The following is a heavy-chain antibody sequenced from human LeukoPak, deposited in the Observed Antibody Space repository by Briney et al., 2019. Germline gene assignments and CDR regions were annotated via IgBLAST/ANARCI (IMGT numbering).Heavy chain of an antibody. CDR2: ISSSSTTI. CDR1: GFPFSDYY. Sequence: GGSLRLSCAVSGFPFSDYYMSWIRQAPGKGLEWVSYISSSSTTIYYAHSVKGRFTISGDNTKNSLYLQMNSLRAEATAVYYCARDGAAVPTHLGFFQHWGQGTLVTVSS. V-gene: IGHV3-11*01. CDR3: ARDGAAVPTHLGFFQH. D-gene: IGHD4-17*01. J-gene: IGHJ1*01.